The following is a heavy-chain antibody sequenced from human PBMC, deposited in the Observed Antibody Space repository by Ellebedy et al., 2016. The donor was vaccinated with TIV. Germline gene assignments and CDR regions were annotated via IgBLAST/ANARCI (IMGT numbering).Heavy chain of an antibody. CDR3: ARDSRVNPTYPGAFDI. Sequence: GESLKISCAASGFPFRNYAMHWVRQAPGKGLEYVSVISSNGGSTYYANSVKGRFTISRDNSKNTLYLQMGSLRAEDMAVYYCARDSRVNPTYPGAFDIWGQGTMVTVSS. J-gene: IGHJ3*02. CDR2: ISSNGGST. D-gene: IGHD4-23*01. V-gene: IGHV3-64*01. CDR1: GFPFRNYA.